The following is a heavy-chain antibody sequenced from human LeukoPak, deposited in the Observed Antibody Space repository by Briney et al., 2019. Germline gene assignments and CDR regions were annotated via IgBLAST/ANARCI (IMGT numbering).Heavy chain of an antibody. D-gene: IGHD3-3*01. CDR2: IYHSGST. CDR3: ARHDDFWSGYYWFDP. V-gene: IGHV4-30-2*01. Sequence: SETLSLTCAVSGGSISSGGYSWSWIRQPPGKGLEWIGYIYHSGSTYYNPSLKSRVTISVDRSKNQFSLKLSSVTAADTAVYYCARHDDFWSGYYWFDPWGQGTLVTVSS. CDR1: GGSISSGGYS. J-gene: IGHJ5*02.